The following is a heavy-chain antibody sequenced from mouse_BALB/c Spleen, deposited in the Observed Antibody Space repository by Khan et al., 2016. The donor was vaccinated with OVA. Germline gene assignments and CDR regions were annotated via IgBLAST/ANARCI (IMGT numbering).Heavy chain of an antibody. J-gene: IGHJ4*01. CDR2: IWGDGST. D-gene: IGHD2-1*01. CDR3: VKQNYGTLYAMDY. V-gene: IGHV2-3*01. Sequence: QVQLKESGPGLVAPSQSLSITCTASGYSLTTYGVNWVRQPPGKGLEWLGVIWGDGSTNYHSAPISRLSISKDNSKSQVFLKLNSLQTADTATYYCVKQNYGTLYAMDYCGQGTSVTVSS. CDR1: GYSLTTYG.